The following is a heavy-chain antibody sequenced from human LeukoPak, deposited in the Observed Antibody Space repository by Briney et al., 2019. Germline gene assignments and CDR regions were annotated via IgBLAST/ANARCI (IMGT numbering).Heavy chain of an antibody. V-gene: IGHV3-23*01. CDR3: AREDDWNYEDY. J-gene: IGHJ4*02. CDR2: IRVSDGAR. CDR1: GFTFPTYA. D-gene: IGHD1-7*01. Sequence: TGGSLRLSCVASGFTFPTYAMMWVRQAPGKGLEWVSSIRVSDGARFYADSVKGRFTTSRDNAKNSLYLQMNSLRAEDTAIYFCAREDDWNYEDYWGQGTLVTVSS.